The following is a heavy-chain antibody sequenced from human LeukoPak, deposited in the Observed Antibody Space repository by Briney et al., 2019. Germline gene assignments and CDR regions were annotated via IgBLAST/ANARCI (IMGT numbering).Heavy chain of an antibody. V-gene: IGHV1-69*06. CDR1: GGTFSSYA. CDR3: ARDGSVSQGIAARRSSTNWFDP. D-gene: IGHD6-6*01. J-gene: IGHJ5*02. Sequence: SVKVSCKASGGTFSSYAISWVRQAPGQGLEWMGGIIPIFGTANYAQKFQGRVTITADRSTSTAYMELSSLRSEDTAVYYCARDGSVSQGIAARRSSTNWFDPWGQGTLVTVSS. CDR2: IIPIFGTA.